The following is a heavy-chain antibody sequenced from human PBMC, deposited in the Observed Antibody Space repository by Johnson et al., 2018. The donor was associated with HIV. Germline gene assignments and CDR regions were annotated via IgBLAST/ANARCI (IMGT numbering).Heavy chain of an antibody. Sequence: VQLVESGGGVVRPGGSLRFSCAASGFIFDDYGMNWVRQAPGKGLAWVSGINWDGGSTGYADSVKGRFTISRDNAKTCLYLQMNSLRVEDTALYYCVRVMGGYYSSSFGNAFDIWGQGTMVTVSS. V-gene: IGHV3-20*04. CDR3: VRVMGGYYSSSFGNAFDI. D-gene: IGHD6-6*01. CDR2: INWDGGST. CDR1: GFIFDDYG. J-gene: IGHJ3*02.